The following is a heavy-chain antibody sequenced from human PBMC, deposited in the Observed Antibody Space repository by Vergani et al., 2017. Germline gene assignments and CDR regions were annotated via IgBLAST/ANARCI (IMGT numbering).Heavy chain of an antibody. Sequence: QVQLVQSGAEVKKPGASVKVSCKASGYTFTSYYMHWVRQAPGQGLEWMGIINPSGGSTSYAQKFQGRVTMTRDTSTSTVYMELSSLRSEDTAVYYCARALEIVVVPAAIRYYYYMDVWGKGTTVTVSS. CDR3: ARALEIVVVPAAIRYYYYMDV. J-gene: IGHJ6*03. CDR2: INPSGGST. CDR1: GYTFTSYY. V-gene: IGHV1-46*01. D-gene: IGHD2-2*01.